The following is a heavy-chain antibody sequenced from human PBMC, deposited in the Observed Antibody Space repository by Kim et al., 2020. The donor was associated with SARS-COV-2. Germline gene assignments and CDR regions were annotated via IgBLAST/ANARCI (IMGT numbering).Heavy chain of an antibody. D-gene: IGHD3-3*01. V-gene: IGHV4-39*07. J-gene: IGHJ5*02. CDR3: ASTYYEPNWFDP. Sequence: SETLSLTCTVSGGSISSSSYYWGWIRQPPGKGLEWIGSIYYSGSTYYNPSLKSRVTISVDTSKNQFSLKLSSVTAADTAVYYCASTYYEPNWFDPWGQGTLVTVSS. CDR1: GGSISSSSYY. CDR2: IYYSGST.